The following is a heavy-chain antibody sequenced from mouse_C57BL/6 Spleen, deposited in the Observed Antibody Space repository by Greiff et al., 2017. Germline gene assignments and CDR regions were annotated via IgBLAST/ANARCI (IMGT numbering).Heavy chain of an antibody. CDR1: GYTFTSYW. V-gene: IGHV1-52*01. CDR3: ARGDGYYKFAY. D-gene: IGHD2-3*01. J-gene: IGHJ3*01. CDR2: IDPSDSET. Sequence: QVQLKQPGAELVRPGSSVKLSCKASGYTFTSYWMHWVKQRPIQGLEWIGNIDPSDSETHYNQKFKDKATLTVDKSSSTAYMQLSSLTSEDSAVYYCARGDGYYKFAYWGQGTLVTVSA.